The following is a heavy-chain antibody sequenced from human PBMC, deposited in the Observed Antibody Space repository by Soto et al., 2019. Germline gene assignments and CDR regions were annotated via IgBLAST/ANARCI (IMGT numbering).Heavy chain of an antibody. CDR1: GFTFSSYG. CDR2: ISDDGSNK. Sequence: QVQLVESGGGVVQPGRSLRLSCAASGFTFSSYGMHWVRQAPGKGLEWVAVISDDGSNKYYADSVKGRFTISRDNSKNTLYLQMNSLRAEDTAVYYCAKGGARGWYPVDYWGQGTLVTVSS. J-gene: IGHJ4*02. D-gene: IGHD6-19*01. CDR3: AKGGARGWYPVDY. V-gene: IGHV3-30*18.